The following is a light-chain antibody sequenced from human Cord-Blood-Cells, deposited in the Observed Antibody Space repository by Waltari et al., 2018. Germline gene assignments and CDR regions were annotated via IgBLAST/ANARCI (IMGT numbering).Light chain of an antibody. CDR1: QSISSW. CDR3: QQYNSYSWP. CDR2: KAS. V-gene: IGKV1-5*03. Sequence: DIQMTQSPSTLSASVGDRVTITCRASQSISSWLAWYQQKPGKAPKLLIYKASSLDSGVPSRFSGSGSGTKFTLPISSLQPDDFATYYCQQYNSYSWPFGQGTKLEIK. J-gene: IGKJ1*01.